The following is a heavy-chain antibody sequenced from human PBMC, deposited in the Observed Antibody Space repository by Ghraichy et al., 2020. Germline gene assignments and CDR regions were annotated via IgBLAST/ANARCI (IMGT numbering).Heavy chain of an antibody. Sequence: GGSLRLSCAASGFTFNNYAMSWVRLAPGKGLEWISGINENGENTYYADSVKGRFTISRDNSKNTLSLQMSSLRAEDTAVYYCAKLRSWYFDYWGQGTLVTVSS. CDR2: INENGENT. J-gene: IGHJ4*02. CDR1: GFTFNNYA. CDR3: AKLRSWYFDY. V-gene: IGHV3-23*01.